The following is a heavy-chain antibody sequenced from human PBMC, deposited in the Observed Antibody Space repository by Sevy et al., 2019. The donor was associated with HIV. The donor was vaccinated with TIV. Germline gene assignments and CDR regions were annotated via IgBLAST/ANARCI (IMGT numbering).Heavy chain of an antibody. CDR1: GFTFSSYG. CDR3: AKVDYSSGALPSSISSYGMDV. Sequence: GGSLRLSCAASGFTFSSYGMHWVRQAPGKGLEWVAVISYDGSNKYYADSVKGRFTISRDNTKNTLYLQMNSLRAEDTAVYYCAKVDYSSGALPSSISSYGMDVWGQGTTVTVSS. D-gene: IGHD6-25*01. CDR2: ISYDGSNK. V-gene: IGHV3-30*18. J-gene: IGHJ6*02.